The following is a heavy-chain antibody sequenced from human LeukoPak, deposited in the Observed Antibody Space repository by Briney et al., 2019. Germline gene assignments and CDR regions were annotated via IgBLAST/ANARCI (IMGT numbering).Heavy chain of an antibody. D-gene: IGHD3-3*01. Sequence: GGSLRLSCEASGFTFSSYWMSWVRQAPGKGLEWVANINEDGSEKYYVESVKGRFTISRDNAKNSLYLQMDSLRAEDTAVYYCARDGPHYDFWSGPAYWGQGALVTVSS. CDR3: ARDGPHYDFWSGPAY. CDR1: GFTFSSYW. V-gene: IGHV3-7*05. J-gene: IGHJ4*02. CDR2: INEDGSEK.